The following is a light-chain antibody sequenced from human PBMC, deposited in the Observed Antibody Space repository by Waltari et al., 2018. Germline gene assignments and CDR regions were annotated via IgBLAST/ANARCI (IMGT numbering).Light chain of an antibody. Sequence: QSVLTQPPSASGTPGQRVTISCSGGSSNIGINPVTWFQQLPGSAPNLLIYKNNLRPSVVPDRFSGSKSGTSASLVISGLQSEDEADYFCAVWDDNLNGQLFGGGTKLTVL. V-gene: IGLV1-44*01. CDR3: AVWDDNLNGQL. J-gene: IGLJ3*02. CDR1: SSNIGINP. CDR2: KNN.